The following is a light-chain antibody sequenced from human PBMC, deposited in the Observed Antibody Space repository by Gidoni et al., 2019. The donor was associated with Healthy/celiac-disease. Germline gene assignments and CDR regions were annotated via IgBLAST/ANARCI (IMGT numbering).Light chain of an antibody. V-gene: IGKV3-15*01. CDR2: GES. CDR3: QQYNNWPPFPTN. J-gene: IGKJ2*01. Sequence: EIVMTQSPATLSVSPGERATLSCRASQSVSSNLAWYQQKPGQAPRLLIYGESTRATGIPARFSGSGSGTEFTLTISSLQSEDFAVYYCQQYNNWPPFPTNFGQXTKLEIK. CDR1: QSVSSN.